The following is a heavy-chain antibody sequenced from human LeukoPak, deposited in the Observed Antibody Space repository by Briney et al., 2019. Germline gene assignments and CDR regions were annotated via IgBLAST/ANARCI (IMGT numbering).Heavy chain of an antibody. CDR2: IYSGGST. J-gene: IGHJ5*02. D-gene: IGHD4-11*01. Sequence: TGGSLRLSCAASGFTVSSNYMSWVRQAPGKGLKWVSVIYSGGSTYYADSVKGRFTISRDNSKNTLYPQMNSLRAEDTAVYYCASRATVTTDRFWFDPWGQGTLVTVSS. CDR1: GFTVSSNY. CDR3: ASRATVTTDRFWFDP. V-gene: IGHV3-53*01.